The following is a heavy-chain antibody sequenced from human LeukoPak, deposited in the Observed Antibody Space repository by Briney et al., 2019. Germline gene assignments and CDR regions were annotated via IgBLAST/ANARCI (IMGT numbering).Heavy chain of an antibody. V-gene: IGHV1-18*01. CDR3: ARVENVFWSGYYSYYMDV. D-gene: IGHD3-3*01. CDR1: GYTFTSYG. Sequence: RASVKVSCKASGYTFTSYGISWVRQAPGQGREWMGWISAYNGNTNYAQKLQGRVTMTTDTSTSTAYMELRSLRSDDTAVYYCARVENVFWSGYYSYYMDVWGKGTTVTVSS. CDR2: ISAYNGNT. J-gene: IGHJ6*03.